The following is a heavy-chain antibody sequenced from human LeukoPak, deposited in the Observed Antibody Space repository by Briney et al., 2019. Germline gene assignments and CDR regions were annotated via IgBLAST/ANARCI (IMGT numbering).Heavy chain of an antibody. CDR2: IRFDGTNK. V-gene: IGHV3-30*02. CDR3: ARERSEDSSGSLGGFDI. D-gene: IGHD6-19*01. CDR1: GFTFSKYG. J-gene: IGHJ3*02. Sequence: GGSLRLSCAASGFTFSKYGMQWVRQAPGKGLEWVAFIRFDGTNKYYAASVRGRFTISRDNSKNTVYLQMNSLRAGDTAVYYCARERSEDSSGSLGGFDIWGQGTMVTVSS.